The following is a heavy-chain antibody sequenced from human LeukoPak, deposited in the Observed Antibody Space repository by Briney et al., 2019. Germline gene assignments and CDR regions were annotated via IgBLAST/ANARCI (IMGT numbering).Heavy chain of an antibody. Sequence: SETLSLTCTVSGASISSSSYYWDWLRQPPGKGLEWIGSIFYSGNTYFNPSLKSRVSISVDTSKNQFSLKLSSVTAADTAVYYCARHKSDGTMVPEMDVWGQGTTVTVSS. V-gene: IGHV4-39*01. J-gene: IGHJ6*02. CDR2: IFYSGNT. D-gene: IGHD3-10*01. CDR1: GASISSSSYY. CDR3: ARHKSDGTMVPEMDV.